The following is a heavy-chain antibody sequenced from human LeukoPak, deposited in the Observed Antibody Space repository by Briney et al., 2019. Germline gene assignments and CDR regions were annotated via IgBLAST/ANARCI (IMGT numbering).Heavy chain of an antibody. CDR2: IYYSGST. V-gene: IGHV4-31*03. CDR3: AREHYDSSGYQYYFDY. J-gene: IGHJ4*02. Sequence: TLSLTCTVSGGSISSGGYYWSWIRQHPGKGLEWIGYIYYSGSTYYNPSLKSRVTISVDTSKNQFSLKLSSVTAADTAVYYCAREHYDSSGYQYYFDYWGQGTLVTVSS. D-gene: IGHD3-22*01. CDR1: GGSISSGGYY.